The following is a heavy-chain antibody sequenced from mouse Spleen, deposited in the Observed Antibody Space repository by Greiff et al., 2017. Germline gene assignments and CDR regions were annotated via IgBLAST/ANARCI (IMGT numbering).Heavy chain of an antibody. CDR2: IDPYDSET. V-gene: IGHV1-74*01. CDR1: GYTFTSYW. D-gene: IGHD2-4*01. J-gene: IGHJ4*01. CDR3: ARARSTMITTLAMDY. Sequence: QVQLKQPGAELVRPGASVKLSCKASGYTFTSYWMNWVKQRPEQGLEWIGRIDPYDSETHYNQKFKDKAILTVDKSSSTAYMQLSSLTSEDSAVYYCARARSTMITTLAMDYWGQGTSVTVSS.